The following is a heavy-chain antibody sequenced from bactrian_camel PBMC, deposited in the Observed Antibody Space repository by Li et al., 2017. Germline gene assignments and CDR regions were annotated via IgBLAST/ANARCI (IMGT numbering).Heavy chain of an antibody. CDR2: IWPGDDST. J-gene: IGHJ4*01. Sequence: VQLVESGGGSVQAGGSLRLSCASSETRVSYNALAWFRQAPGEEREGVAVIWPGDDSTYYDDSVKDRFTISRDMAENTVYLQMNGLKPEDTAMYYCAVSEADRSGWGLLHRKEYRYYGQGTQVTVS. D-gene: IGHD5*01. V-gene: IGHV3S63*01. CDR1: ETRVSYNA.